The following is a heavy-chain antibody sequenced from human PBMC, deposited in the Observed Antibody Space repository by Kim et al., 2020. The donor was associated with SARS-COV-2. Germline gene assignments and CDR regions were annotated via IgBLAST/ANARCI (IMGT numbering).Heavy chain of an antibody. D-gene: IGHD2-2*01. V-gene: IGHV3-21*01. CDR3: ARVCDIVVVPAECGMDV. J-gene: IGHJ6*02. CDR2: ISSSSSYI. CDR1: GFTFSSYS. Sequence: GGSLRLSCAASGFTFSSYSMNWVRQAPGKGLEWVSSISSSSSYIYYADSVKGRFTISRDNAKNSLYLQMNSLRAEDTAVYYCARVCDIVVVPAECGMDVWGQGTTVTVSS.